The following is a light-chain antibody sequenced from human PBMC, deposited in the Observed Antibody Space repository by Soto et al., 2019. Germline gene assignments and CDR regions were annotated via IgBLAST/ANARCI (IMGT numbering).Light chain of an antibody. V-gene: IGKV3-11*01. Sequence: EIVLTQSPATLSLSPGERATLSCRASQSVSSYLAWYQQKPGQAPRLLIYGASNRATGIPARFSGSGSGTDFTLTISNLEPEDFAVYYCQHRGKWPRTFGQGTKLEIK. CDR2: GAS. CDR3: QHRGKWPRT. J-gene: IGKJ2*01. CDR1: QSVSSY.